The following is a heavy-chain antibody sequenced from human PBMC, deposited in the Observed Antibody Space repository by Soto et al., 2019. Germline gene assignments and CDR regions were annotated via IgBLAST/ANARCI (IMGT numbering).Heavy chain of an antibody. Sequence: GVSVAVSWTASGYRFTSYGMSWLRQAPGQGLELMGWISAYNGNTNYAQKLQGRVTMTTDTSTSTAYMELRSLRSDDTAVYYCARGLEATSMIVVVITPLDGMDVWGQGTTVTVSS. CDR1: GYRFTSYG. V-gene: IGHV1-18*04. CDR2: ISAYNGNT. CDR3: ARGLEATSMIVVVITPLDGMDV. J-gene: IGHJ6*02. D-gene: IGHD3-22*01.